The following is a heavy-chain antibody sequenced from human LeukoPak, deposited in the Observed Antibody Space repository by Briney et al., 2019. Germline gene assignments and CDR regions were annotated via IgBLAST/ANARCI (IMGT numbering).Heavy chain of an antibody. J-gene: IGHJ4*02. V-gene: IGHV3-7*04. CDR2: INRDGSDK. CDR3: ARAIEGAYDL. D-gene: IGHD5-12*01. CDR1: GFTFSNYW. Sequence: PGGSLRLSCAPSGFTFSNYWMTWVRQAPGKGLEWVANINRDGSDKYYMASVQGRFTISRDNAKNSLSLQMNSLRAEDTAVYFCARAIEGAYDLWGQGTLVTVSS.